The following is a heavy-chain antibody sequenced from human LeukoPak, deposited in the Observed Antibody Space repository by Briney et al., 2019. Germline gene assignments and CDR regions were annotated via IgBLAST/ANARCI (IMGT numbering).Heavy chain of an antibody. CDR2: IYPGDSDT. Sequence: GESLKISCKGSGYSFTSYWIGWVRQMPGKGLEWMGIIYPGDSDTRYSPSFQGQVTISADKSISTAYLQWSSLKASDTAMYYCARQASYYYDSSGYYPRSHPYYFDYWGQGTLATVSS. J-gene: IGHJ4*02. CDR3: ARQASYYYDSSGYYPRSHPYYFDY. D-gene: IGHD3-22*01. V-gene: IGHV5-51*01. CDR1: GYSFTSYW.